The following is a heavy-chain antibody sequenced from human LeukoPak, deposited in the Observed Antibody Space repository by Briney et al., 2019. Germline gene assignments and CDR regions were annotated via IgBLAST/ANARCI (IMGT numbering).Heavy chain of an antibody. Sequence: GGSLRLSSAASGFTFSSYWMSWVRQAPGKGLEWVANIKQDGSEKYYVDSVKGRFTISRDNAKNSLYLQMNSLRAEDTAVYYCARDNYDFWSGYYTSYYYYYYMDVWGKGTTVTVSS. CDR3: ARDNYDFWSGYYTSYYYYYYMDV. V-gene: IGHV3-7*03. J-gene: IGHJ6*03. D-gene: IGHD3-3*01. CDR1: GFTFSSYW. CDR2: IKQDGSEK.